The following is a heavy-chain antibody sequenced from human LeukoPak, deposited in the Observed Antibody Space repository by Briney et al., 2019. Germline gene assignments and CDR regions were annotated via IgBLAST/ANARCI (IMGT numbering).Heavy chain of an antibody. V-gene: IGHV3-15*01. Sequence: GGSLRLSWAASGFTFSNAWMSWVRQAPGRGLEWVGRIKRKGDDGTIDYAAPVKGRLSISRYDSKNTLYLQMNSLKSEDTAVYYCTAGTGRSDFDYWGQGTLVTVSS. CDR3: TAGTGRSDFDY. CDR2: IKRKGDDGTI. CDR1: GFTFSNAW. J-gene: IGHJ4*02. D-gene: IGHD3/OR15-3a*01.